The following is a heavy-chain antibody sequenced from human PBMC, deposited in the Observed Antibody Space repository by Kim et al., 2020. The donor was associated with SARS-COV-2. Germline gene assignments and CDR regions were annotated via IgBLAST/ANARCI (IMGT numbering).Heavy chain of an antibody. CDR1: GGSISSYY. CDR2: IYYSGST. Sequence: SETLSLTCTVSGGSISSYYWSWIRQPPGKGLEWIGYIYYSGSTNYNPSLKSRVTISVDTSKNQFSLKLSSVTAADTAVYYCARHTNRRYFDLWGRGTLVTVSS. CDR3: ARHTNRRYFDL. J-gene: IGHJ2*01. V-gene: IGHV4-59*08. D-gene: IGHD3-3*01.